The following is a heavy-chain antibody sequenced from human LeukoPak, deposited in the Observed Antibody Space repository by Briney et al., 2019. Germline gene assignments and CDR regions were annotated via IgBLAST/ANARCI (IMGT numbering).Heavy chain of an antibody. CDR1: GYTFTSYA. CDR2: INTYTGDT. D-gene: IGHD1-26*01. Sequence: ASVKVSRKASGYTFTSYAVTWVRQAPGQGLEWVGWINTYTGDTKHAQNLQDRVTVTTDISTSTAYLELRSLRSDDTAVYYCARRGSWLYMDVWGTGTTVTVSS. J-gene: IGHJ6*03. V-gene: IGHV1-18*01. CDR3: ARRGSWLYMDV.